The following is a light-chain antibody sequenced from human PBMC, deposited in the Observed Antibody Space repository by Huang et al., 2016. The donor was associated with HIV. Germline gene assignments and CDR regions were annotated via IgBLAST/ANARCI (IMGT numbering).Light chain of an antibody. CDR2: AAS. Sequence: DIQMTQSPSSLSASVGDRVTITCRASQGISNSVAWYQQKPGKAPNLLVYAASRLESGVPSRFSGSGSGTDYTLTISSLQPEDFATYYCQQYYTISYTFGQGTKLEIK. V-gene: IGKV1-NL1*01. CDR3: QQYYTISYT. CDR1: QGISNS. J-gene: IGKJ2*01.